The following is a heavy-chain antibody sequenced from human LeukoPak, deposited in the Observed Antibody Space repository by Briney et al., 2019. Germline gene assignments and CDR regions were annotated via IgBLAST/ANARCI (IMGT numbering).Heavy chain of an antibody. J-gene: IGHJ4*02. D-gene: IGHD2-21*02. Sequence: PGGSLRLSCAASGFTFSNAWMSWVRQAPGKGLEWVGRIKSKTDGGTTDYAAPVKGRFTISRDDSKNTLYLQMNSLKTEDTAVYYCTTDLAYCGGDCDYWGQGTLVTVSS. CDR3: TTDLAYCGGDCDY. CDR1: GFTFSNAW. CDR2: IKSKTDGGTT. V-gene: IGHV3-15*01.